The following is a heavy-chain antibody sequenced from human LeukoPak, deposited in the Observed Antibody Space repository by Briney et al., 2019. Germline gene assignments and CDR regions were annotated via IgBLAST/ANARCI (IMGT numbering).Heavy chain of an antibody. CDR1: GGSISTYF. Sequence: SETLSLTCTVSGGSISTYFWSWIRQPAGKGLEWIGRLYTSGSTNYNPSLKSRLTMSADTSKNQFSLNLRSVTAADTAIYYCARGSPVKRPLFDYWGQGTLVTVSS. CDR3: ARGSPVKRPLFDY. V-gene: IGHV4-4*07. D-gene: IGHD4-17*01. J-gene: IGHJ4*02. CDR2: LYTSGST.